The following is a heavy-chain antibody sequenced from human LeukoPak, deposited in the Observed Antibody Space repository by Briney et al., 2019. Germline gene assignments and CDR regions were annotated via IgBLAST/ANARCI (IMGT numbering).Heavy chain of an antibody. CDR2: IYYSRST. Sequence: SETLSLTCTVSGGSVSSGSYYWSWIRQPAGKGLEWIGYIYYSRSTNYNPSLKSRVTISVDTSKNQFSLKLSSVTAADTAVYYCARGGTVTYDYWGQGTLVTVSS. V-gene: IGHV4-61*01. CDR1: GGSVSSGSYY. J-gene: IGHJ4*02. CDR3: ARGGTVTYDY. D-gene: IGHD4-17*01.